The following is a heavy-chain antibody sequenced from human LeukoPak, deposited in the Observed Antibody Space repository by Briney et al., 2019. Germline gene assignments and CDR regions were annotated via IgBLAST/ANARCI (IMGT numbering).Heavy chain of an antibody. J-gene: IGHJ4*02. CDR3: ARFLYAYFDY. Sequence: PSETLSLTCTVSGGSISSSSYYWGWIRQPPGKGLEWIGSIYYSGSTYYNPSLKSRVTISVDTSKNQFSLKLSSVTAADTAVYYCARFLYAYFDYWGQGTLVTVSS. D-gene: IGHD2-8*01. CDR1: GGSISSSSYY. CDR2: IYYSGST. V-gene: IGHV4-39*07.